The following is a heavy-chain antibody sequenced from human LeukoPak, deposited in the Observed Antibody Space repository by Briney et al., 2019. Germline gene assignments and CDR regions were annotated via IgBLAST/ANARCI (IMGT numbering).Heavy chain of an antibody. CDR1: GFTVSSNY. Sequence: GGSLRLSCAASGFTVSSNYMSWVRQAPGKGLEWVSVIYTGGSTYYADSVKGRFTISRDNSKNSLYLQMNSLRAEDTAVYYCAREDGYSSSWYSDYWGQGTLVTVSS. CDR2: IYTGGST. V-gene: IGHV3-53*01. CDR3: AREDGYSSSWYSDY. J-gene: IGHJ4*02. D-gene: IGHD6-13*01.